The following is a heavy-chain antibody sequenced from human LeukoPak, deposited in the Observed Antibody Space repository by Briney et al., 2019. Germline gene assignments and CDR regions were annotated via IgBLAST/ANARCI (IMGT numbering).Heavy chain of an antibody. CDR1: GVSINSGGFY. CDR2: IYHGGST. Sequence: SQTLSLTCTVSGVSINSGGFYWNWIRQHPGKGLEWIGYIYHGGSTSYNPSLKSRVTISVDTSKNQFSLKLSSVNAADTAVYYCATSGYSSSWLGVFDYWGQGTVVTVST. V-gene: IGHV4-31*03. D-gene: IGHD2-2*01. J-gene: IGHJ4*02. CDR3: ATSGYSSSWLGVFDY.